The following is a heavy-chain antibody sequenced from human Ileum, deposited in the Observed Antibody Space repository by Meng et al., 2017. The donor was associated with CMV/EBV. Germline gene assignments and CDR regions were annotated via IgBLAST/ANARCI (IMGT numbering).Heavy chain of an antibody. V-gene: IGHV3-15*01. CDR3: TTVRGDATYDY. CDR1: GFTFSNAW. D-gene: IGHD2-21*02. CDR2: IKSKTDGGTT. J-gene: IGHJ4*01. Sequence: GESLKISCAASGFTFSNAWMSWVRQAPGKGLEWVGRIKSKTDGGTTDYAAPVKGRFTISRDDSKNTLYLQMNSLKTEDTAVYYCTTVRGDATYDYWGHGNQVTVSS.